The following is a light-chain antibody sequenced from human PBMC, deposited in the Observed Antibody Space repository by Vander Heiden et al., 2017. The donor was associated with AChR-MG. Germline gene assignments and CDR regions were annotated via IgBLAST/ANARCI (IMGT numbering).Light chain of an antibody. CDR2: GAA. Sequence: DIVLTQSPATLSVSPGERATLSCRASQSVSSNLAWYQQKPGQAPRLLIDGAATRATGIPARFSGSGSGTEVTLTISSRQSQDVAVYYGQQYNNWPRTFGQGTKVEIK. CDR3: QQYNNWPRT. J-gene: IGKJ1*01. V-gene: IGKV3-15*01. CDR1: QSVSSN.